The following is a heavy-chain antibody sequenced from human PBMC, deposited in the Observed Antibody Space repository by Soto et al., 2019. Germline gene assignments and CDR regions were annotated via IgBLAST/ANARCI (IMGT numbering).Heavy chain of an antibody. CDR3: AKDGGESGSYYEYYYYYGMDV. Sequence: GGSLRLSCAASGFTFISYAMSWVRQAPGKGLEWVSAISGSGGSTYYADSVKGRFTISRDNSKNTLYLQMNSLRAEDTAVYYCAKDGGESGSYYEYYYYYGMDVWGQGTTVTVSS. J-gene: IGHJ6*02. CDR2: ISGSGGST. CDR1: GFTFISYA. V-gene: IGHV3-23*01. D-gene: IGHD1-26*01.